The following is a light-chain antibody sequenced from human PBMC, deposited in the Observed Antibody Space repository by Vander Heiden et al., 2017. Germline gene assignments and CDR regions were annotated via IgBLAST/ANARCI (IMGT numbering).Light chain of an antibody. CDR3: QQLKSYPLT. J-gene: IGKJ4*01. V-gene: IGKV1-9*01. CDR2: DSS. Sequence: IQLPQSPSSLSASVGARVIFTCRASQAISSDLAWYQQKPGIATKLLIYDSSTLQSGVPSRFSGSGSGTDFTLTISSLQPEDFATYYCQQLKSYPLTFGGGTKVEI. CDR1: QAISSD.